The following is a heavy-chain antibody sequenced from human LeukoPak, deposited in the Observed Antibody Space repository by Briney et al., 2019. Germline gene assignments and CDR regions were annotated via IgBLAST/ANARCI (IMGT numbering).Heavy chain of an antibody. CDR3: ARASETLRRFDP. CDR1: GGSISSFY. V-gene: IGHV4-59*01. J-gene: IGHJ5*02. Sequence: PSETLSLTCTASGGSISSFYWSWIRQPPGKGLEWIGYIYYTGSTNYNPSLKSRLTISVDTSKNQFSLKLSSVTAADTAVYYCARASETLRRFDPWGQGTLVTVSS. CDR2: IYYTGST.